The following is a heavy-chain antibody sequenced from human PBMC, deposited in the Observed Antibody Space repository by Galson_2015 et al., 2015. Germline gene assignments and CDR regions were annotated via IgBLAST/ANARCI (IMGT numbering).Heavy chain of an antibody. CDR3: ARYCSTTNCYDSIFDY. CDR1: GFTFSSYG. V-gene: IGHV3-33*01. CDR2: IWHDGDNK. J-gene: IGHJ4*02. Sequence: SLRLSCAASGFTFSSYGMHWVRQAPGKGLEWVSVIWHDGDNKYYADSVKGRFTISRDNSKNTLYLQMNSLRAEDTAVYYCARYCSTTNCYDSIFDYWGQGTLVTVSS. D-gene: IGHD2-2*01.